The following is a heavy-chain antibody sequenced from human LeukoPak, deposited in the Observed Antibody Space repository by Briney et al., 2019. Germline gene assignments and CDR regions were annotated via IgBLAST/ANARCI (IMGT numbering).Heavy chain of an antibody. D-gene: IGHD3-10*01. V-gene: IGHV4-59*01. J-gene: IGHJ5*02. CDR3: ARSYGSGSRNWFDP. CDR2: IYYSGST. CDR1: GGSISSYY. Sequence: SETLSLTCTVSGGSISSYYWSWIRQPPGKGLEWIEYIYYSGSTNYNPSLKSRVTISVDTSKNQFSLKLSSVTAADTAVYYCARSYGSGSRNWFDPWGQGTLVTVSS.